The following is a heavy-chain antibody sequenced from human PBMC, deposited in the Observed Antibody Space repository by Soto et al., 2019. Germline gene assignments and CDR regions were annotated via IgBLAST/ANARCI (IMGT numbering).Heavy chain of an antibody. CDR3: ARHRYSSSSMRYYYYYGMDV. D-gene: IGHD6-6*01. V-gene: IGHV4-39*01. J-gene: IGHJ6*02. CDR2: IYYSGST. Sequence: QLQLQESGPGLVKPSETLSLTCTVSGGSISSSSYYWGWIRQPPGKGLEWIGSIYYSGSTYYNPSIKSRVTISVDTSKNQFSLKLSSVTAADTAVYYCARHRYSSSSMRYYYYYGMDVWGQGTTVTVSS. CDR1: GGSISSSSYY.